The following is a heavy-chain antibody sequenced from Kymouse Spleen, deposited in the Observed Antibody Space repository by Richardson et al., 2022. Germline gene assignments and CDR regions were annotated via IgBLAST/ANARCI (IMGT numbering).Heavy chain of an antibody. D-gene: IGHD1-7*01. CDR1: GFTVSSNY. V-gene: IGHV3-53*01. J-gene: IGHJ6*02. CDR2: IYSGGST. CDR3: ARDNWNYGDYYGMDV. Sequence: EVQLVESGGGLIQPGGSLRLSCAASGFTVSSNYMSWVRQAPGKGLEWVSVIYSGGSTYYADSVKGRFTISRDNSKNTLYLQMNSLRAEDTAVYYCARDNWNYGDYYGMDVWGQGTTVTVSS.